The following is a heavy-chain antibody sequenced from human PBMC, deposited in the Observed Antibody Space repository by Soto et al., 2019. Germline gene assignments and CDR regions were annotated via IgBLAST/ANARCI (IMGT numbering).Heavy chain of an antibody. CDR2: IYYSGST. V-gene: IGHV4-30-4*01. CDR1: GGSISSGDYY. CDR3: ALQAYDFWSADLPGASDI. D-gene: IGHD3-3*01. Sequence: QVQLQESGPGLVKPSQTLSLTCTVSGGSISSGDYYWSWIRQPPGKGLEWIGYIYYSGSTYYNPSLKSRVTISVDTSKNQFALMLSSVTAADTAVYYCALQAYDFWSADLPGASDIWRQGTMLTVSS. J-gene: IGHJ3*02.